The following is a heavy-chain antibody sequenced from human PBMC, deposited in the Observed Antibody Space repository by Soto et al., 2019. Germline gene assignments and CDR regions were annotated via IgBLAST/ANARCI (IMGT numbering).Heavy chain of an antibody. CDR3: AGARDMDV. V-gene: IGHV1-46*01. J-gene: IGHJ6*02. Sequence: QVQLVQSGTEVKKPGASVKVSCKASGYSFTTYNLHWVRQAPGQGLEWMGIINPSVGSTTYAQNSQDRVTMTSETSTTTAYMELSSLRSEDTAVYYCAGARDMDVWGQGTTVTVSS. CDR1: GYSFTTYN. CDR2: INPSVGST.